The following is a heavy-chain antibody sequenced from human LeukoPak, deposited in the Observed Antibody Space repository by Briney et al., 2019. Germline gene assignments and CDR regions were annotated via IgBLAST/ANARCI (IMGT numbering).Heavy chain of an antibody. CDR2: IKQDESEK. Sequence: PGGSLRLSCVASGFTFSNHWMSWVRQVPGKGLEWVANIKQDESEKYYVDSVKGRFTISRDNAKNSLYLQLNSLRAEDTAVYYCARGKAFDIWGQGTMVTVSS. CDR1: GFTFSNHW. CDR3: ARGKAFDI. J-gene: IGHJ3*02. V-gene: IGHV3-7*01.